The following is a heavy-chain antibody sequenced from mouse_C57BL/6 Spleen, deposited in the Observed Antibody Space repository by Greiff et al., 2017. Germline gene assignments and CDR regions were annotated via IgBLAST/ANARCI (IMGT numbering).Heavy chain of an antibody. CDR3: ARSDPKEAWFAY. CDR1: GYSFTDYN. J-gene: IGHJ3*01. Sequence: EVQLQESGPELVKPGASVKISCKASGYSFTDYNMNWVKQSNGTSLEWIGVITPNYGTTSYNQKFKGKAPLTVDQSSSTAYMQLNSRTSEDSAVYYCARSDPKEAWFAYWGQGTLVTVSA. CDR2: ITPNYGTT. V-gene: IGHV1-39*01.